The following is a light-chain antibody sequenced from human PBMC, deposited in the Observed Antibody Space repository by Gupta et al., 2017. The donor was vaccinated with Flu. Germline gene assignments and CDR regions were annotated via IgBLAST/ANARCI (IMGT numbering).Light chain of an antibody. CDR2: DTS. V-gene: IGLV7-46*01. CDR3: WLAYSGAGV. Sequence: QAVVTQAPSLPVSPGGTVTLTCGSSTGAVTSGHYPYWSQQKPGQDPRTLMYDTSNTHAVPPARFSGSLCGGKAALTLSGAQPEDEDEYYCWLAYSGAGVFGGGTKLTVL. CDR1: TGAVTSGHY. J-gene: IGLJ3*02.